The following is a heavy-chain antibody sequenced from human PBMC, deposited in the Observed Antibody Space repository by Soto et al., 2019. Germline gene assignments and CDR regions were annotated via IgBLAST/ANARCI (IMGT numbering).Heavy chain of an antibody. V-gene: IGHV1-69*01. D-gene: IGHD3-16*01. CDR2: IIPILRTA. J-gene: IGHJ4*02. CDR1: GDTFNNYA. Sequence: QVQLVQSGAEVKKPGSSVKVSCKASGDTFNNYAISWVRQAPGQGLEWMGGIIPILRTANYAQKFQGRVTFTADESTSIAYMDLSSLRSEDTAVYFCATGGLGGNYVFDYWGQGTLVTVSS. CDR3: ATGGLGGNYVFDY.